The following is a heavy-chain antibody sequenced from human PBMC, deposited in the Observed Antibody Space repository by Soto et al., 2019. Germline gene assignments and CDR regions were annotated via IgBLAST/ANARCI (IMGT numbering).Heavy chain of an antibody. Sequence: SETLSVTSTVADGSISSSGYYWGWIRQPPGKGLEWIGSIYHSGSASYNPSLKSRVTISVHTSNSQFSLELSSVTAADTAVYYCARGLITGSHYSGGWYYFDSWGQGTQVTVSS. CDR2: IYHSGSA. V-gene: IGHV4-39*07. J-gene: IGHJ4*02. D-gene: IGHD6-19*01. CDR3: ARGLITGSHYSGGWYYFDS. CDR1: DGSISSSGYY.